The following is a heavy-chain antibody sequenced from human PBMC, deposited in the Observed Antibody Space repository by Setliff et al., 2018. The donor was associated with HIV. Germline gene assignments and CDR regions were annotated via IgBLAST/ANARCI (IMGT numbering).Heavy chain of an antibody. CDR2: INPNSGDT. V-gene: IGHV1-2*06. D-gene: IGHD2-8*01. Sequence: ASVKVSCKASGYTFTGYYIHWVRQAPGQGPEWVGRINPNSGDTNYAQKFQGRVTMTRDTSINTAYMDLGRLRSDDTAVYYCARRGVGTSDAFDLWGQGTMVTVSS. CDR3: ARRGVGTSDAFDL. J-gene: IGHJ3*01. CDR1: GYTFTGYY.